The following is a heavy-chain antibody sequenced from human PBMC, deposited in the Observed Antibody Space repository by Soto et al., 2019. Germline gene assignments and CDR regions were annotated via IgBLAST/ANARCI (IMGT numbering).Heavy chain of an antibody. D-gene: IGHD6-6*01. J-gene: IGHJ6*02. Sequence: GESLKISCKGSGYSFTSYWISWVRQMPGKGLEWMGRIDPSDSYTNYSPSFQGRFTISRDDSKSVAYLQMNSLKTEDTAVYYCNTLGLDTSSSGLSPDYYSYMDVWGQGATVTVSS. V-gene: IGHV5-10-1*01. CDR1: GYSFTSYW. CDR3: NTLGLDTSSSGLSPDYYSYMDV. CDR2: IDPSDSYT.